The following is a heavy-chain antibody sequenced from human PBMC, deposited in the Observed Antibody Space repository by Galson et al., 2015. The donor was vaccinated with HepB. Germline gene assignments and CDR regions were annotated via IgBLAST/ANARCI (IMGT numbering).Heavy chain of an antibody. J-gene: IGHJ4*02. CDR3: ARHYYDSTGYYLYFDF. D-gene: IGHD3-22*01. Sequence: QSGAEVKKPGESLRISCKASRYSFTSYWISWVRQMPGQGLEWMGRIDPSDSYTNYSPSFQGHVTISVDKSISTAYLQWSSLKASDTAMYYCARHYYDSTGYYLYFDFWGQGTLVTVSS. V-gene: IGHV5-10-1*01. CDR2: IDPSDSYT. CDR1: RYSFTSYW.